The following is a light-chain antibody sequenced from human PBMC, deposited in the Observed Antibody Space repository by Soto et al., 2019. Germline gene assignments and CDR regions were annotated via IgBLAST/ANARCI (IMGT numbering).Light chain of an antibody. V-gene: IGKV1-9*01. CDR2: SAS. CDR1: QDISSY. J-gene: IGKJ1*01. Sequence: DIQLTQSPSFLSASVGDRVTITCRASQDISSYLAWYQQRPGKVPRFLTHSASTLQSGVQSRFSATGSGTTFTLTNSSLQPEDIATYYCQQLNRFPRTFGQGTKVEV. CDR3: QQLNRFPRT.